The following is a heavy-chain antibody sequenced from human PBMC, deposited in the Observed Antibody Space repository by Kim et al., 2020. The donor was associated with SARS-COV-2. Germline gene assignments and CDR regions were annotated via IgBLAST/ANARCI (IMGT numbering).Heavy chain of an antibody. CDR3: ARDLGGHGENWFDP. J-gene: IGHJ5*02. V-gene: IGHV3-20*01. D-gene: IGHD4-17*01. Sequence: YADYVKGRFTISRDNAKNSLYLRMNSLRAEDTALYHCARDLGGHGENWFDPWGQGTLVTVSS.